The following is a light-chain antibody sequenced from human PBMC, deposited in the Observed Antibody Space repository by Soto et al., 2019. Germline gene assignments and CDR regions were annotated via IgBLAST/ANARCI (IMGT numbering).Light chain of an antibody. Sequence: DIQMIQSPSTLSASVGDRVTITCRASQSISSWLAWYQQKPGKAPKLLIYDASSLESGVPSRFSGSGSGTEFTLTISSLQPDDFATYYCQQYNSYPWTFGQGTQVDIK. V-gene: IGKV1-5*01. CDR1: QSISSW. CDR2: DAS. CDR3: QQYNSYPWT. J-gene: IGKJ1*01.